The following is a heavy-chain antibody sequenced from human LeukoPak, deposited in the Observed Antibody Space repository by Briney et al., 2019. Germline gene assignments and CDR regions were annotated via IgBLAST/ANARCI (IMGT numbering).Heavy chain of an antibody. D-gene: IGHD3-16*01. V-gene: IGHV3-30-3*01. CDR1: GFTFSSYA. J-gene: IGHJ4*02. CDR3: AREIWGTFKD. Sequence: GRSLRLSSAACGFTFSSYAMYWVRQAPGKGLEWVIFISYDVSSKYYADSVKGRFTISRVNSKSTLFLQIISLRDEDTAVYYCAREIWGTFKDWGQETLVTVSS. CDR2: ISYDVSSK.